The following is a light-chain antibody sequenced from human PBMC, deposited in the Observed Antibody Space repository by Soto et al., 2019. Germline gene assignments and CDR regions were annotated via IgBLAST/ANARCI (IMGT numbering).Light chain of an antibody. CDR3: QQYNNYWT. Sequence: DIQMTQSPSTLSASVGDRLTSTCRASQTIRYSLAWYQQTPGTAPKVLNFDASRLKSGVPSRFSGGGSGTEFTLTISRLPADDFATYYCQQYNNYWTFGQGTKGDIK. J-gene: IGKJ1*01. CDR2: DAS. CDR1: QTIRYS. V-gene: IGKV1-5*01.